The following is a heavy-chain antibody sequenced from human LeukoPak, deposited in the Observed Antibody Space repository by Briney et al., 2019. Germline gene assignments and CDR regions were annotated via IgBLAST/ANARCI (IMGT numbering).Heavy chain of an antibody. J-gene: IGHJ6*03. V-gene: IGHV3-53*01. D-gene: IGHD3-22*01. CDR3: ARNGYYYDSSGYYGYYMDV. Sequence: GGSLRLSCAASGFTVSDNYMSWVRQAPGKGLEWVSVIYSGGSTYYADSVKGRFTISRDNSKNTLYLQMNSLRAEDTAVYYCARNGYYYDSSGYYGYYMDVWGKGTTVTVSS. CDR1: GFTVSDNY. CDR2: IYSGGST.